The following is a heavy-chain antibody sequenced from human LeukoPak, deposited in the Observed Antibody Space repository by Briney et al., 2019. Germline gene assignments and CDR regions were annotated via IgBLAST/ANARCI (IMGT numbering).Heavy chain of an antibody. V-gene: IGHV3-23*01. J-gene: IGHJ4*02. CDR1: GFTFDSYA. D-gene: IGHD3-16*01. CDR3: AKEFPTATGGTFGY. Sequence: GGSLRLSCAASGFTFDSYAMTWVRQAPGKGLEWVSAISGSGGSTFYADSVKGRSTISRDNSKNTLYLQMNSLRTEDTAIYYCAKEFPTATGGTFGYWGQGTLVTVSS. CDR2: ISGSGGST.